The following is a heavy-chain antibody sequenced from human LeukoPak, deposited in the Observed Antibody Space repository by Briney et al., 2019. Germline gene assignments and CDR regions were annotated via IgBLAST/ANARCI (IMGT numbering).Heavy chain of an antibody. D-gene: IGHD3-9*01. J-gene: IGHJ3*02. CDR3: IKDMGFDLLKDAFHI. V-gene: IGHV3-30*02. Sequence: PGGSLRLSCGATGFSFSNCGMHWVRQAPGKGLEWVAFIHFDGSHQYYGDSVKGRFTTSRDNENNSLYLQMNSLRLEDTAFYYCIKDMGFDLLKDAFHIWGQGTLVTVSS. CDR2: IHFDGSHQ. CDR1: GFSFSNCG.